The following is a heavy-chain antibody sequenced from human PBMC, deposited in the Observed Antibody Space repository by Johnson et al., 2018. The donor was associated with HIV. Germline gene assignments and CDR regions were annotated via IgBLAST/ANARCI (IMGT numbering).Heavy chain of an antibody. CDR2: INWNGGST. Sequence: VQLVESGGGLVQPGGSLRLSCAASGFTFDDYGMSWVRQAPGKGLEWVSGINWNGGSTGYADSVKGRFTISRDNAKNSLYLQMNSLRAEDTALYYCARDRGGYSYGYDSDAFDIWGQGTMVTVSS. J-gene: IGHJ3*02. CDR1: GFTFDDYG. V-gene: IGHV3-20*04. D-gene: IGHD5-18*01. CDR3: ARDRGGYSYGYDSDAFDI.